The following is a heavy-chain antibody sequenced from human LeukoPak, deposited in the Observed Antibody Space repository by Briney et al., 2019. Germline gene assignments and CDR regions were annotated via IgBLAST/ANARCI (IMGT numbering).Heavy chain of an antibody. Sequence: PGGSLRLSCAASGFTFRNYCMNWVRQAPGKGLEWVSSINTRTGHLYYADSVRGRFTISRGNARNSLYLQMDSLGAEDTAVYYCVRDFDTITTAFLVHWGQGTLVTVSS. CDR3: VRDFDTITTAFLVH. D-gene: IGHD1-1*01. CDR1: GFTFRNYC. CDR2: INTRTGHL. J-gene: IGHJ4*02. V-gene: IGHV3-21*01.